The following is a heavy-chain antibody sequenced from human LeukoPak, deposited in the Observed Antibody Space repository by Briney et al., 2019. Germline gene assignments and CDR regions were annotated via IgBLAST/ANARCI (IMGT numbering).Heavy chain of an antibody. J-gene: IGHJ4*02. CDR1: GGSISSYY. V-gene: IGHV4-59*01. CDR2: IYYSGST. CDR3: ARADDDFTLFDY. Sequence: SETLSLTCTVSGGSISSYYWSWIRQPPGKGLEWIGYIYYSGSTNYNPSLKSRVTISVDTSKNQLSLKLSYVTAADTAVYYCARADDDFTLFDYWGQGTLVTVSS. D-gene: IGHD1-1*01.